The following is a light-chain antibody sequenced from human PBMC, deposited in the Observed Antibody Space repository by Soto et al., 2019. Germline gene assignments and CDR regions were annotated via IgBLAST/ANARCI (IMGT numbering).Light chain of an antibody. Sequence: EIVLTQSPGTLSLSPGERATLSCRASQSLTSSYLAWYQQKPGQAPRLLIHGASSRATGIPERFSGSGSGTDFTLTISRLEPEDFAAYYCQQYESSPPSYTFGQGTKLEIK. CDR3: QQYESSPPSYT. CDR2: GAS. V-gene: IGKV3-20*01. J-gene: IGKJ2*01. CDR1: QSLTSSY.